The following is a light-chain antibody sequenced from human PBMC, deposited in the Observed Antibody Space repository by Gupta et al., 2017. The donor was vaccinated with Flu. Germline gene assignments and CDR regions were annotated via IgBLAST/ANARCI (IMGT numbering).Light chain of an antibody. CDR3: QKYNSYPIT. CDR1: QSISSW. CDR2: KAS. V-gene: IGKV1-5*03. J-gene: IGKJ5*01. Sequence: DIQMTQSPSTLSASVGDRVTITCRASQSISSWLAWYQQKPGKAPKLLIYKASSLESGVPSRFSGSGSGTECTLTISSLQPDDFATYYCQKYNSYPITCGQGTRLEIK.